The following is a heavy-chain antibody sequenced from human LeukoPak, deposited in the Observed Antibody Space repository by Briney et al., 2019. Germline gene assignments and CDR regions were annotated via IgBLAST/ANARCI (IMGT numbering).Heavy chain of an antibody. V-gene: IGHV3-23*01. J-gene: IGHJ4*02. Sequence: GGSLRLSCAASAFTFRPYAMIWFRQAPGKGLDWVSTVSGSGGSTYYADSVKGRFTISRDNSNNTLYLEMNSLRAEDTAVYYCAKGAASRGYTYVANWGQGTLVTVSS. D-gene: IGHD5-18*01. CDR1: AFTFRPYA. CDR2: VSGSGGST. CDR3: AKGAASRGYTYVAN.